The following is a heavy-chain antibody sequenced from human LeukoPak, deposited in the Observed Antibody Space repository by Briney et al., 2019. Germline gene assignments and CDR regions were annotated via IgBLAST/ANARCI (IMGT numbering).Heavy chain of an antibody. V-gene: IGHV1-69*01. CDR2: IIPIFCSA. CDR3: AIDPRTYYYDSSGYFDY. CDR1: GGTFSSYA. D-gene: IGHD3-22*01. Sequence: ASVKVSCKASGGTFSSYAISWLGQAPGQGLEWMGGIIPIFCSANYAQKLQGRVTITADESTSTAYMEVSSLRSEYTAVYYCAIDPRTYYYDSSGYFDYWGQGTLVTVSS. J-gene: IGHJ4*02.